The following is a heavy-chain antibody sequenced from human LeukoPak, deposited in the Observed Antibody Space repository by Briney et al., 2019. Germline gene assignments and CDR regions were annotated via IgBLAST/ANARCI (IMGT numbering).Heavy chain of an antibody. V-gene: IGHV4-59*01. CDR3: ARGISSSSWYFRLDYFDY. J-gene: IGHJ4*02. D-gene: IGHD6-13*01. CDR1: GGSISSYY. Sequence: SETLSLTCTVSGGSISSYYWSWIRQPPGKGLEWIGYIYYSGSTNYNPSLKSRVTISVDTSKNQFSLKLSSVTAADTAVYYCARGISSSSWYFRLDYFDYWGQGTLVTVSS. CDR2: IYYSGST.